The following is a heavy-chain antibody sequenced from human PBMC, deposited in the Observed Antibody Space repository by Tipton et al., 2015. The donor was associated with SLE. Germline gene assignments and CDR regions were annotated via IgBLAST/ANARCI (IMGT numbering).Heavy chain of an antibody. V-gene: IGHV4-39*07. CDR1: GGSISNRTYH. Sequence: LRLSCTVSGGSISNRTYHWGWIRQPPGKGLEWIGSLYYSGTPNYNPSLKTRVTISVDTSKNQFSLKLGSVTAADTAMYYCARGPGIERNYYYYYYMDVWGKGTTVTVSS. CDR3: ARGPGIERNYYYYYYMDV. D-gene: IGHD3-10*01. CDR2: LYYSGTP. J-gene: IGHJ6*03.